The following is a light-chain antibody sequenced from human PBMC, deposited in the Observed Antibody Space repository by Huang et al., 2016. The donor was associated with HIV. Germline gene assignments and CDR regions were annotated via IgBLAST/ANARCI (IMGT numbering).Light chain of an antibody. CDR2: VAS. CDR1: QSISSY. V-gene: IGKV1-39*01. CDR3: QQSYNTPRT. Sequence: DIQMTQSPSSLSASVGDRVTITCRASQSISSYLNWYQQKPGKAPQLLIYVASSLQSGVPSRFSGSGSGTDFTLTISSLQPEDFATYYCQQSYNTPRTFGQGTKLEIK. J-gene: IGKJ2*01.